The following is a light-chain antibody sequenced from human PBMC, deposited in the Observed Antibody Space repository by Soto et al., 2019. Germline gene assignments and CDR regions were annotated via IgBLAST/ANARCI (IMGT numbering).Light chain of an antibody. CDR3: QQANSFPLT. Sequence: DIQMTQSPSTVSASVGDRVTITCGASQGISSRLAWYQQKPGKAPKLLIYTASSLQSGVPSRFSGSGSGTDFARTISSLQPEDFATYYCQQANSFPLTFGGGTKVDIK. V-gene: IGKV1-12*01. J-gene: IGKJ4*01. CDR1: QGISSR. CDR2: TAS.